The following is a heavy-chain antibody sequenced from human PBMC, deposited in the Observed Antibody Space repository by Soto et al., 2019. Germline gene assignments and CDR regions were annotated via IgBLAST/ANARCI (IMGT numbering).Heavy chain of an antibody. J-gene: IGHJ3*01. V-gene: IGHV3-48*01. D-gene: IGHD3-22*01. CDR1: GFTFNRYS. Sequence: TGGTLRLSCAASGFTFNRYSMNWVRQAPGKGLEWVSYITSGSSTIYYADSVKGRFTISRDNAKNSLYLQMNSLRAEDTAVYYCARDQLYYNDISGRPLNAFDVWGQGTMVTVSS. CDR3: ARDQLYYNDISGRPLNAFDV. CDR2: ITSGSSTI.